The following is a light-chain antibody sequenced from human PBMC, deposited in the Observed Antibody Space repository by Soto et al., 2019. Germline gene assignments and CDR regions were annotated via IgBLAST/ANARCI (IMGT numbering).Light chain of an antibody. CDR1: QTFRNN. CDR2: GAS. J-gene: IGKJ4*01. Sequence: EIEMTQSPATLSVSPGERATLSCRASQTFRNNLAWYQQKPGQAPRLLIWGASTRATGIPARFSGSQSGTEVTLTISSLQSEDFAVYYCQQYHDWPLTFGGGTKVEIK. V-gene: IGKV3-15*01. CDR3: QQYHDWPLT.